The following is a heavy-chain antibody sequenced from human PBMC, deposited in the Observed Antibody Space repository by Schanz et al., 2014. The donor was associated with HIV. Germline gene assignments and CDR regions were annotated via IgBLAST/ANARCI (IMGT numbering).Heavy chain of an antibody. D-gene: IGHD4-4*01. Sequence: QVQLVESGGGVVQPGRSLRLSCAASGFTFRSYGMHWVRQAPGKGLEWVAVIWYDGSNKYYADSVKGRFTISRDNSKNTLFLQMNSLRAEDTAVYYCARVEGPPTFYYYYYGSDVWGQGTAVTVSS. J-gene: IGHJ6*02. CDR3: ARVEGPPTFYYYYYGSDV. V-gene: IGHV3-33*01. CDR1: GFTFRSYG. CDR2: IWYDGSNK.